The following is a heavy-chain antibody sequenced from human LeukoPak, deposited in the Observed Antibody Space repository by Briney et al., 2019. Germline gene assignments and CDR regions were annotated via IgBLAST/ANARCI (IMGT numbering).Heavy chain of an antibody. D-gene: IGHD2-15*01. V-gene: IGHV3-7*03. CDR3: ASDSPGYDSGSYFAY. CDR1: GLIFSTYW. J-gene: IGHJ4*02. Sequence: PGGSLRLSCAVSGLIFSTYWMSWVRQAPGQGLEWVANVKHDGSEKYYVDSVKGRFTISRDNAKNSLFLQMNSLRDEDTAVYCASDSPGYDSGSYFAYWGRGTLVTVSS. CDR2: VKHDGSEK.